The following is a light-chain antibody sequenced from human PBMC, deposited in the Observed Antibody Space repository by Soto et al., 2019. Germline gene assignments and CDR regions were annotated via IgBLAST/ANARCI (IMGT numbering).Light chain of an antibody. Sequence: DIQMTQSPSTLSASPRDRATISCRASQSITSNLAWYQQKPGKAPRLLIYGAISRETGIPARLSGSGSGTEFTLTISSLQPEDFAVYYCQQTYSTPHTFGQGTKVDIK. CDR2: GAI. CDR1: QSITSN. J-gene: IGKJ2*01. V-gene: IGKV1-39*01. CDR3: QQTYSTPHT.